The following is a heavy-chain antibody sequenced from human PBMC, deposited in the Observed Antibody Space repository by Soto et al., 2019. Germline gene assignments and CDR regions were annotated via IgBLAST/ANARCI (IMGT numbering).Heavy chain of an antibody. CDR1: NGSISGYY. D-gene: IGHD3-22*01. J-gene: IGHJ5*02. CDR2: IHYSGST. Sequence: SETLSLTCTVSNGSISGYYWTWIRQPPGKGLEWIGYIHYSGSTNYNPSLKSRVTMSVDTSKNQFSLRLSSVTAADTAVYYCAGDVRNFYDTSGPPGWFDPWGQGTMVTVSS. V-gene: IGHV4-59*01. CDR3: AGDVRNFYDTSGPPGWFDP.